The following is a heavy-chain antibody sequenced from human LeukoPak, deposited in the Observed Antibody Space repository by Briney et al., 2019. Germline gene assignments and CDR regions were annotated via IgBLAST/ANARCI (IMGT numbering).Heavy chain of an antibody. V-gene: IGHV3-21*01. D-gene: IGHD6-13*01. CDR1: GFTFSSYS. CDR3: ARVGSTWSYFDY. J-gene: IGHJ4*02. CDR2: MSGSSNYI. Sequence: GGSLRLSCAASGFTFSSYSMNWVRQAPGKGLEWVSFMSGSSNYIYYADSVKGRFTISRDNAKNSMYLQMNRLRAEDTAVYYCARVGSTWSYFDYWGQGTLVTVSS.